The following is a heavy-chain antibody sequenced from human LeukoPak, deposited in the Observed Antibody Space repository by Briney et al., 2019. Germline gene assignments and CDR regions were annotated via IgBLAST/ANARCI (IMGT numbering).Heavy chain of an antibody. CDR2: VYYSGST. CDR1: GGSIGSSSYY. V-gene: IGHV4-39*01. CDR3: ARPIQPWEAYYFDY. J-gene: IGHJ4*02. D-gene: IGHD5-18*01. Sequence: SETLSLTCTVSGGSIGSSSYYWGWIRQPPGKGLEWIGSVYYSGSTYYNPSLKSRVTISVDTSKNQFSLKLSSVTAADTAVYYCARPIQPWEAYYFDYWGQGTLVTVSS.